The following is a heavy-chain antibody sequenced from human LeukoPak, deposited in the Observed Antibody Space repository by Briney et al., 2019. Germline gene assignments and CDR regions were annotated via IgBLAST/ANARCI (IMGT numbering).Heavy chain of an antibody. CDR1: GFTFSSYA. D-gene: IGHD3-22*01. Sequence: PGGSLRLSCAASGFTFSSYAMSWVRQAPGKGLEWVSCISGNGGITYYADSVKGRFTISRDNSKNTLYLQMNSLRVEDTAVYYCAKSWNYYDSSGDDALDIWGQGTMVTVSS. CDR3: AKSWNYYDSSGDDALDI. V-gene: IGHV3-23*01. J-gene: IGHJ3*02. CDR2: ISGNGGIT.